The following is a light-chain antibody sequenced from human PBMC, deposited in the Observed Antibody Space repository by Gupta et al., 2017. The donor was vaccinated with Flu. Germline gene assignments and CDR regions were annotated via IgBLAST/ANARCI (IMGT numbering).Light chain of an antibody. J-gene: IGLJ1*01. Sequence: QSVLTQPPSASGTPGQRVTISCSGSSSNIGSNAVSWYQQLPGTAPKLLIYSNSQRPSGVPVRFSGSKSGTSASLAISGLQSEDEADYYCAAWDDSLNGRYVFGTGTKVTVL. CDR3: AAWDDSLNGRYV. V-gene: IGLV1-44*01. CDR1: SSNIGSNA. CDR2: SNS.